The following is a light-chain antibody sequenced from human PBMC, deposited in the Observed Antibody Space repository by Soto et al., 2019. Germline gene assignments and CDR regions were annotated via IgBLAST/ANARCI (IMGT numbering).Light chain of an antibody. Sequence: QSVLTQPPSASGTPGQRVTISCSGSYSNIGSNTGNWYQQLPGTAPKVLIYSNNQRPSGVPDRFSGSKSGTSASLAISGLQSEDEADYYCAAWDDSLNGPVFGGGTKLTVL. J-gene: IGLJ3*02. CDR1: YSNIGSNT. CDR3: AAWDDSLNGPV. CDR2: SNN. V-gene: IGLV1-44*01.